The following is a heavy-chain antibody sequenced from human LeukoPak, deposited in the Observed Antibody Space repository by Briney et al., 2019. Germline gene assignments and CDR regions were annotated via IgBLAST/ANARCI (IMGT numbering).Heavy chain of an antibody. CDR3: ARTGWEPPSCFDY. Sequence: GRSLRLSCAASGFTVSSNYMSWVRQAPGKGLEWVAVISYDGSNKYYADSAKGRFTISRDNSKNTLYLQMNSVSAEDTAVYYCARTGWEPPSCFDYWGQGTLVTVSS. J-gene: IGHJ4*02. CDR2: ISYDGSNK. D-gene: IGHD1-26*01. V-gene: IGHV3-30-3*01. CDR1: GFTVSSNY.